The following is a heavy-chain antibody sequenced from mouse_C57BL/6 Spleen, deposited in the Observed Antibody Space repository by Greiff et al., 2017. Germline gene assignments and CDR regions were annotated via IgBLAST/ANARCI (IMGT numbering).Heavy chain of an antibody. CDR1: GYAFSSYW. J-gene: IGHJ4*01. D-gene: IGHD2-3*01. Sequence: VQLKESGAELVKPGASVKISCKASGYAFSSYWMNWVKQRPGKGLEWIGQIYPGDGDTNYNGKFKGKATMTADKSSSTAYMQLSSLTSEDSAVYYCANYDGYDYYAMDYWGQGTSVTVSS. CDR3: ANYDGYDYYAMDY. V-gene: IGHV1-80*01. CDR2: IYPGDGDT.